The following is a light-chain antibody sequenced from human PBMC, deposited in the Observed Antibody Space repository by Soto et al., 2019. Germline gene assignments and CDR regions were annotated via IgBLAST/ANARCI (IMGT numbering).Light chain of an antibody. J-gene: IGLJ2*01. Sequence: QPVLTQPASVSGSPGQSITISCTGTSSDVGGYDYVSWYQQHPGKVPKLMIYDVSSRPSGVSNRFSGSKSGNTASLTISGLQAEDEADYYCSSYASSSTLLFGGGTKLTVL. V-gene: IGLV2-14*01. CDR2: DVS. CDR1: SSDVGGYDY. CDR3: SSYASSSTLL.